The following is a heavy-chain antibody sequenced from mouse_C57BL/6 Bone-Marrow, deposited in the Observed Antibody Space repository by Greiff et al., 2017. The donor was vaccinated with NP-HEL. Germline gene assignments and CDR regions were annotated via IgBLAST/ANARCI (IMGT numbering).Heavy chain of an antibody. Sequence: EVQLQQSGPELVKPGASVKISCKASGYSFTGYYMNWVKQSPEKSLEWIGEINPSTGGTTYNQKFKAKATLTVDKSSSTAYMQLKSLTSEDSAVYYCARHYDYEYAMDYWGQGTSVTVSS. CDR3: ARHYDYEYAMDY. CDR1: GYSFTGYY. V-gene: IGHV1-42*01. D-gene: IGHD2-4*01. J-gene: IGHJ4*01. CDR2: INPSTGGT.